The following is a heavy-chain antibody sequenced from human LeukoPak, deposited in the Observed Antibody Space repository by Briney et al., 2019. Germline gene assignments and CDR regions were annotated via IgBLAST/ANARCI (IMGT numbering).Heavy chain of an antibody. CDR1: GGSMNEDY. D-gene: IGHD6-13*01. J-gene: IGHJ4*02. CDR2: ISFSGST. V-gene: IGHV4-59*12. Sequence: SETLSLTCTVSGGSMNEDYWAWIRQPPGKRLEWIGHISFSGSTIYTPSLRSRVAIALDTAKNQFSLRVNSVTAADTAVYYCARGVAAAGTGFGDYWGQGTLVTVSS. CDR3: ARGVAAAGTGFGDY.